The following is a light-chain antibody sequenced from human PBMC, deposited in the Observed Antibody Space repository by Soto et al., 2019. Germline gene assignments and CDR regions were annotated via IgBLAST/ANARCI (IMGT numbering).Light chain of an antibody. CDR1: QSINSA. Sequence: IMMTQSPATLSVSPGERATLSCRASQSINSALAWYQQKPGQAPRLLIFGASTRATGIPARFSGSGSGTDFTLTISSLQSEDFAVYYCQQYNSWPPITFGQGTRLGL. V-gene: IGKV3-15*01. J-gene: IGKJ5*01. CDR3: QQYNSWPPIT. CDR2: GAS.